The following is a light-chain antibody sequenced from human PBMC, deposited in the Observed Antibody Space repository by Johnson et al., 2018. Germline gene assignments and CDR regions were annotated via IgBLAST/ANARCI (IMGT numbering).Light chain of an antibody. CDR1: SSNIGNNY. CDR3: GTWDSSLSAGNV. Sequence: QSVLTQPPSVSAAPGQKVTISCSGSSSNIGNNYVSWYQQLPGTAPILLIYENNKRPSGIPDRFSGSKSGTSATLGITGLQTGDEAYYYCGTWDSSLSAGNVFGTGTKVTVL. J-gene: IGLJ1*01. V-gene: IGLV1-51*02. CDR2: ENN.